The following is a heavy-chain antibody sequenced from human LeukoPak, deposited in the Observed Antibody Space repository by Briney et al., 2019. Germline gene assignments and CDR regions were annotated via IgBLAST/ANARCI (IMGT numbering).Heavy chain of an antibody. Sequence: GESLKISCKGSGYSFSNYWIGWVRQMPGKGLEWMGIIYPDDSDTRYGPSFQGQVTISADKSISTAYLQWSSLKASDTAMYYCARHDYGDYPRMDWGQGTLVTVSS. CDR2: IYPDDSDT. J-gene: IGHJ4*02. CDR1: GYSFSNYW. CDR3: ARHDYGDYPRMD. D-gene: IGHD4-17*01. V-gene: IGHV5-51*01.